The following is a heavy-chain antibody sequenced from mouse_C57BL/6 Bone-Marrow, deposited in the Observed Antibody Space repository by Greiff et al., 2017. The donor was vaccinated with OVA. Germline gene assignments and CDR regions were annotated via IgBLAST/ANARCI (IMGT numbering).Heavy chain of an antibody. CDR1: GYTFTSYW. Sequence: QVQLKQPGAELVKPGASVKLSCKASGYTFTSYWMHWVKQRPGQGLEWIGMINPNSGSTKYNEKLKSKATLTVDKSSTTAYMQLSSLTSEDSAVYYCARATTGNDYWGQGTTLTVSS. CDR2: INPNSGST. D-gene: IGHD4-1*01. J-gene: IGHJ2*01. V-gene: IGHV1-64*01. CDR3: ARATTGNDY.